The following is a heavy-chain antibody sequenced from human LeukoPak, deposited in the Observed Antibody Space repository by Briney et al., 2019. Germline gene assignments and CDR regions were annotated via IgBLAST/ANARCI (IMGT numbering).Heavy chain of an antibody. V-gene: IGHV4-31*03. CDR2: IYYSGST. J-gene: IGHJ4*02. CDR1: GGSISSGVYY. CDR3: ARVSDILTGYPLDY. Sequence: SETLSLTCTVSGGSISSGVYYWSWIRQHPGKGLERIGYIYYSGSTYYNPSLKSRVTISVDTSKNQFSLKLSSVTAADTAVYYCARVSDILTGYPLDYWGQGTLVTVSS. D-gene: IGHD3-9*01.